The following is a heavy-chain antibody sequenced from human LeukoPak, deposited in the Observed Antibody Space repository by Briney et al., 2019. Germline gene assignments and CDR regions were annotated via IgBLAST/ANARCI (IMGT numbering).Heavy chain of an antibody. J-gene: IGHJ6*03. CDR2: IKSDGSST. V-gene: IGHV3-74*01. D-gene: IGHD6-19*01. CDR1: GFTFSSYW. Sequence: GGSLRHSCAASGFTFSSYWMHWVRQAPGKGLVWVSRIKSDGSSTSYADSVKGRFTISRDNAKNTLYLQMNSLRAEDTAVYYCARDEAAVAGSLDYYYYYMDVWGKGTTVTVSS. CDR3: ARDEAAVAGSLDYYYYYMDV.